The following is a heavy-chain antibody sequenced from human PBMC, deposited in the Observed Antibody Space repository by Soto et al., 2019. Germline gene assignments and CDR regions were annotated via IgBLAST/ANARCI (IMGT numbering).Heavy chain of an antibody. CDR2: IWYDGSNK. V-gene: IGHV3-33*01. Sequence: GGSLRLSCAASGFTFSSYGMHWVRQAPGKGLEWVAVIWYDGSNKYYADSVKGRFTISRDNSKNTLYLQMNSLRAEDTAVYYCARDLGYSYGYMMYYYYGMDVWGQGTTVTVSS. CDR1: GFTFSSYG. CDR3: ARDLGYSYGYMMYYYYGMDV. J-gene: IGHJ6*02. D-gene: IGHD5-18*01.